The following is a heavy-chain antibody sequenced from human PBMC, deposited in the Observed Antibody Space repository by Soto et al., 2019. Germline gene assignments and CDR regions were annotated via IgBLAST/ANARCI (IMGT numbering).Heavy chain of an antibody. D-gene: IGHD5-12*01. Sequence: QVQLVQSGAEVKKPGASVKISCKASGYTFTNFYMHWVRQAPGQGLECMGIINPGGGRTTYAQKFEGRVTMTRDTSTSTVYMELSSLRSEDTAVYYCARGGGRDGYNLDYWGQGTRATVSS. J-gene: IGHJ4*02. CDR1: GYTFTNFY. V-gene: IGHV1-46*01. CDR2: INPGGGRT. CDR3: ARGGGRDGYNLDY.